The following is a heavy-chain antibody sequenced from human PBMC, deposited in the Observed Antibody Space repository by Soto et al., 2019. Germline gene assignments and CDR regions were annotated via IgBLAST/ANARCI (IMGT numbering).Heavy chain of an antibody. V-gene: IGHV4-30-2*01. J-gene: IGHJ4*02. CDR1: GGSIGNDDYS. Sequence: SETRSRTWTVSGGSIGNDDYSGIWLRQPPGKGLEWIGYIYHSGTTYYNPSLTSRVTISVDGSNNQFSLKLTSMTAADTAVYYCATVIPATRYFAYWGQGILVTVSS. CDR2: IYHSGTT. CDR3: ATVIPATRYFAY. D-gene: IGHD2-15*01.